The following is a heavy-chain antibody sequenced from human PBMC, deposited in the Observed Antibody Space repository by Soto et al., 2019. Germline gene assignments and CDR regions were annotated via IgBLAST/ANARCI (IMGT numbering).Heavy chain of an antibody. D-gene: IGHD1-26*01. CDR2: ISAYNGNT. V-gene: IGHV1-18*04. J-gene: IGHJ6*02. CDR3: ARGRSDENYYYYGMDV. CDR1: GYTFTSYG. Sequence: QVQLVQSGAEVKKPGASVKVSCKSSGYTFTSYGISGVRQAPGQGLEWMGWISAYNGNTNYAQKLQGRVTMTTDTSTSTAYMELRSLRSYDKAVYYCARGRSDENYYYYGMDVWGQGSTVTVSS.